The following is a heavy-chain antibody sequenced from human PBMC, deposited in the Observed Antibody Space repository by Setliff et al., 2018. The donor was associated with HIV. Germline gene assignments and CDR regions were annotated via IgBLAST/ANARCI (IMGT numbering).Heavy chain of an antibody. V-gene: IGHV4-61*02. CDR1: GGSIGSGSYY. J-gene: IGHJ4*02. D-gene: IGHD3-3*01. CDR2: IYTSGST. CDR3: ARSPTNTYYNFWSGYSYFDY. Sequence: SETLSLTCTVSGGSIGSGSYYWSWIRQPAGKGLEWIGRIYTSGSTNYNPSLKSRVTISVDTSKNQFSLKLSSVTAADTAVYYCARSPTNTYYNFWSGYSYFDYWGQGTLVTVSS.